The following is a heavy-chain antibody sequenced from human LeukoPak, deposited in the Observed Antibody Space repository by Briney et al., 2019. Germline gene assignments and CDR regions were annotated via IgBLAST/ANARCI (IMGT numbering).Heavy chain of an antibody. D-gene: IGHD4-17*01. CDR1: GFTFSSYA. V-gene: IGHV3-30-3*01. CDR2: ISYDGSNK. J-gene: IGHJ3*02. Sequence: GGSLRLSCAASGFTFSSYAMHWVRQAPGKGLEWVAVISYDGSNKYYAVSVKGRFTISRDNSKNTLYLQMNSLRAEDTAVYYCASETLTTVTTGAFDIWGQGTMVTVSS. CDR3: ASETLTTVTTGAFDI.